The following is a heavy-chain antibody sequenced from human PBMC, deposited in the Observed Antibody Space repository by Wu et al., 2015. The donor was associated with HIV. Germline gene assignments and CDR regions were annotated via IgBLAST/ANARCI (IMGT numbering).Heavy chain of an antibody. V-gene: IGHV1-2*02. CDR2: INPNSGGT. CDR1: GYTFTGYY. CDR3: ARNARDRTQLLRNPPYYYYMDV. Sequence: QVQLVQSGGEVKRPGASVKVSCKASGYTFTGYYMHWVRQAPGQGLEWMGWINPNSGGTNYAQKFQGRVTMTRDTSISTAYMELSRLRSDDTAVYYCARNARDRTQLLRNPPYYYYMDVWGKGTTVTVSS. D-gene: IGHD2-2*01. J-gene: IGHJ6*03.